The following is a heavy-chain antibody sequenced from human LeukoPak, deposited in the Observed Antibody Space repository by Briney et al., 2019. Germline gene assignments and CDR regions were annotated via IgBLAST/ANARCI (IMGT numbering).Heavy chain of an antibody. V-gene: IGHV1-46*01. J-gene: IGHJ4*02. Sequence: ASVKVSCKASGYTFTSYYVHWVRQAPGQGLEWMGIINPSGGSTTYAQTFQGRVTMTRDTSTSTVYMELSSLRSEDTAVYYCARGAGANSGDYWGQGTLVTVSS. CDR3: ARGAGANSGDY. D-gene: IGHD4-23*01. CDR2: INPSGGST. CDR1: GYTFTSYY.